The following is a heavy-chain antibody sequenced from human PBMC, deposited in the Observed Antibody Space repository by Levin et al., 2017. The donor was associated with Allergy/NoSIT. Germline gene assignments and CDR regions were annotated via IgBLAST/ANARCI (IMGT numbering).Heavy chain of an antibody. J-gene: IGHJ4*02. D-gene: IGHD3-10*01. CDR2: IYSSGSA. CDR3: ARAEVGSKH. CDR1: GGSISSGSYY. Sequence: NASETLSLTCKVSGGSISSGSYYWSWIRQPAAKGLEWIGRIYSSGSANYNPSLKSRVTISVDTSKNQFSLKLSSVTAADTAVYYCARAEVGSKHWGQGTLVTVSS. V-gene: IGHV4-61*02.